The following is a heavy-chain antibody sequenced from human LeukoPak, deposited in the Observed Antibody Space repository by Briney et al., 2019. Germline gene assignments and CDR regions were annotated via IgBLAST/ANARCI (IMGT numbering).Heavy chain of an antibody. D-gene: IGHD2-15*01. CDR2: IYYSGTT. CDR3: ARVVGYCSRGSCYHFDY. V-gene: IGHV4-30-4*01. Sequence: SQTLSHTCTVSGGSISSGDYYWSWIRQPPGKGLEWIGYIYYSGTTYYNPSLKSRGSISVDTSKNQFSLKLRSVTAADTAVYFCARVVGYCSRGSCYHFDYWGQGTLVTVSS. J-gene: IGHJ4*02. CDR1: GGSISSGDYY.